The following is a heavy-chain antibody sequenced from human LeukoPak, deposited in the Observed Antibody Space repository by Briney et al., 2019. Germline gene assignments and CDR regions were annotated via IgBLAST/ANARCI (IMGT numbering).Heavy chain of an antibody. D-gene: IGHD2-2*01. CDR3: ARDAEYQLLYDAFDM. J-gene: IGHJ3*02. Sequence: QPGESLRLSGAASGFTFSTYAMNWVRQAPGKGLEWVSYISSSGSTIYYADSVKGRFTISRDNPKNLLYLQMNSLRAEDTAVYYCARDAEYQLLYDAFDMWGQGAMVTVSS. CDR1: GFTFSTYA. V-gene: IGHV3-48*03. CDR2: ISSSGSTI.